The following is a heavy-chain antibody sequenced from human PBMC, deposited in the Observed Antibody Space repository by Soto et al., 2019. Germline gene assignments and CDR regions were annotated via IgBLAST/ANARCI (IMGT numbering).Heavy chain of an antibody. CDR2: ISGSGGST. CDR1: GFTFSSYA. D-gene: IGHD6-13*01. V-gene: IGHV3-23*01. J-gene: IGHJ4*02. Sequence: PGGSLRLSCAASGFTFSSYAMSWVRQAPGKGLEWVSAISGSGGSTYYADSVKGRFTISRDNSKNTLYLQMNSLRAEDTAVYYCAKAFSSSWSSTITFYFWGQGSLVTGSS. CDR3: AKAFSSSWSSTITFYF.